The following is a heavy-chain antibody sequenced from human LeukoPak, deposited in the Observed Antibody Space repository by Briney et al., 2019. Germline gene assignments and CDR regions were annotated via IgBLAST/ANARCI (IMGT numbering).Heavy chain of an antibody. D-gene: IGHD3-22*01. CDR1: GGSISSSNW. CDR2: IYTSGST. J-gene: IGHJ5*02. V-gene: IGHV4-61*02. Sequence: SETLSLTCAVSGGSISSSNWWSWVRQPAGKGLEWIGRIYTSGSTNYNPSLKSRVTISVDTSKNQFSLKLSSVTAADTAVYYCARASVEYYYDSSGFSRGNNWFDPWGQGTLVTVSS. CDR3: ARASVEYYYDSSGFSRGNNWFDP.